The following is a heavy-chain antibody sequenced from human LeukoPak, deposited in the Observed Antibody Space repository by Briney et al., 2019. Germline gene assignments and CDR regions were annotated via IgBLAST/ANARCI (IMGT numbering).Heavy chain of an antibody. CDR1: GFTFSTYA. CDR2: ISDSGGST. V-gene: IGHV3-23*01. D-gene: IGHD4-23*01. Sequence: PGGSLRLSCAASGFTFSTYAMSWVRQAPGKGLEWVSAISDSGGSTYYADSVKGRFTISRDNAKNSLYLQMNSLRAEDTAVYYCARVGPTTVVTRGSRSRYFDYWGQGTLVTVSS. J-gene: IGHJ4*02. CDR3: ARVGPTTVVTRGSRSRYFDY.